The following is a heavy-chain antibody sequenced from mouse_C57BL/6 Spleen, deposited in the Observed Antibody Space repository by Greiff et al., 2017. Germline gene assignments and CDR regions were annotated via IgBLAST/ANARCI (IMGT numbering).Heavy chain of an antibody. D-gene: IGHD3-2*02. J-gene: IGHJ4*01. Sequence: EVQLQQSGPELVKPGASVKIPCKASGYTFTDYNMDWVKQSHGKSLEWIGDINPNNGGTIYNQKFKGKATLTVDKSSRTAYMALRSLTSEDAAVYYCARDSSGYVGAMDYWGQGTSVTVSS. CDR3: ARDSSGYVGAMDY. CDR2: INPNNGGT. CDR1: GYTFTDYN. V-gene: IGHV1-18*01.